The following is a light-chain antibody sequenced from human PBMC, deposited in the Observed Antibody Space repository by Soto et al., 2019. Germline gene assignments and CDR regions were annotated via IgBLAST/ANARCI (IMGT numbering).Light chain of an antibody. CDR1: QSISSY. CDR2: GAS. Sequence: EIVMTQSPATLSVSPGERATLSCRASQSISSYVAWYQQKPGQAPRLLIFGASTRTTGIPARFSGSGSGTEFTLTISSLQSDDFATYYCQQYNSYPWTFGQGTKVDIK. J-gene: IGKJ1*01. CDR3: QQYNSYPWT. V-gene: IGKV3-15*01.